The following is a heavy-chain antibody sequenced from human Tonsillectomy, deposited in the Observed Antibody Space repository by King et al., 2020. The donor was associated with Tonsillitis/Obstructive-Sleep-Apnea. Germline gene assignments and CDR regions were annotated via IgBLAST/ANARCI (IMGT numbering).Heavy chain of an antibody. V-gene: IGHV1-18*01. J-gene: IGHJ6*03. CDR3: ARTSPEDATACDHKDG. Sequence: QLVQSGAEVKKPGASVKVSCKASAYTFSTYGIAWVRQAPGQGLEWMGWISGYNGNTNFAQRFQGRVTMTTDTSTRTANMELRSLRSDDTAVYYCARTSPEDATACDHKDGWGEGATVTLSS. D-gene: IGHD1-14*01. CDR2: ISGYNGNT. CDR1: AYTFSTYG.